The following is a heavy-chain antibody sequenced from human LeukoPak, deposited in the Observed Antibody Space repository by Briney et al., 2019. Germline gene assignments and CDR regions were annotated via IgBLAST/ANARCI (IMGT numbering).Heavy chain of an antibody. CDR2: IYPGDSGT. CDR1: AFRFTSYW. CDR3: ARRRYCNSTSCYEGAFDI. J-gene: IGHJ3*02. V-gene: IGHV5-51*01. D-gene: IGHD2-2*01. Sequence: GDSLKISFKGSAFRFTSYWIAWVRPMPGKGLEWMGIIYPGDSGTRYSPSFQGQVTMSADKSITPAYLQWSSLKASDTAIYYCARRRYCNSTSCYEGAFDIWGQGTMVTVSS.